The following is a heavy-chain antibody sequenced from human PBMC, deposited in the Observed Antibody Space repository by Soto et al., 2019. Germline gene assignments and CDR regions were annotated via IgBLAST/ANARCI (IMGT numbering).Heavy chain of an antibody. CDR3: ARGGAYYYDSSGYYYGPYFDY. CDR1: GYVFTSFD. J-gene: IGHJ4*02. Sequence: VASVKVSCKASGYVFTSFDVNWVRQAPGQGLEWMGWMNTNNGNTGYAENFQGRVAMTRDTAISTAYLELRSLRSEDTAVYYCARGGAYYYDSSGYYYGPYFDYWGQGTLVTVSS. D-gene: IGHD3-22*01. V-gene: IGHV1-8*01. CDR2: MNTNNGNT.